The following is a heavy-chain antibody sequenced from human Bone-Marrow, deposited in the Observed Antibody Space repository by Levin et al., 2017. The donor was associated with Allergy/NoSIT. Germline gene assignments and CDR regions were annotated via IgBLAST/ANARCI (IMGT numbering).Heavy chain of an antibody. CDR3: AREATVTPDAFDI. D-gene: IGHD4-17*01. Sequence: ASVKVSCKASGYTFTSYAMHWVRQAPGQRLEWMGWINAGNGNTKYSQKFQGRVTITRDTSASTAYMELSSLRSEDTAVYYCAREATVTPDAFDIWGQGTMVTVSS. J-gene: IGHJ3*02. CDR2: INAGNGNT. CDR1: GYTFTSYA. V-gene: IGHV1-3*01.